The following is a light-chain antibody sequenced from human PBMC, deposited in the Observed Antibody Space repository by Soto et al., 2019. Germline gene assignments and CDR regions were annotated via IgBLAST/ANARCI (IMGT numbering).Light chain of an antibody. CDR3: QHRSEWTVS. V-gene: IGKV3-11*01. CDR2: DAS. J-gene: IGKJ5*01. Sequence: EIALTQSPATLSLSPGESATLSSRASRSVGSYLVWYPQKRGQAPRVXITDASNRDTGILARVSGCGSGTECTLTISSLEPADVEVDYCQHRSEWTVSFGQGTRLEIK. CDR1: RSVGSY.